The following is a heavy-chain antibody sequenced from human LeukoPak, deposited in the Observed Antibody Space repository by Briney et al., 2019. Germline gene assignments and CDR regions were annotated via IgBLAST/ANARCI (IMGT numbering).Heavy chain of an antibody. Sequence: PSETLSLTCTVSGGSISSGSYYRSWIRQPAGKGLEWIGRIYTSGSTNYNPSLKSRVTISVDTSKNQFSLKLSSVTAADTAMYYCARDITNFDWLLSGFDYWGQGTLVTVSS. CDR3: ARDITNFDWLLSGFDY. J-gene: IGHJ4*02. CDR1: GGSISSGSYY. V-gene: IGHV4-61*02. CDR2: IYTSGST. D-gene: IGHD3-9*01.